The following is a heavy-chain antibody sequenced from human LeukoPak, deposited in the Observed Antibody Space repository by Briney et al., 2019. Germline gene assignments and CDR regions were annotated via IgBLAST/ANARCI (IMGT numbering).Heavy chain of an antibody. V-gene: IGHV1-69*06. D-gene: IGHD3-9*01. J-gene: IGHJ4*02. CDR1: GGTFSSYA. Sequence: ASVKVSCMASGGTFSSYAISWVRQAPGQGLEWMGGIIPIFGTANYAQKFQGRVTITADKSTSTAYMELSSLRSEDTAVYYCARDLTGLWTFDYWGQGTLVTVSS. CDR3: ARDLTGLWTFDY. CDR2: IIPIFGTA.